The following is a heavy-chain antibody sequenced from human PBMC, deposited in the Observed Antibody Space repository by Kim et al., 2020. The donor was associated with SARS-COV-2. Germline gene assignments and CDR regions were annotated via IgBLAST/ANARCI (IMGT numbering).Heavy chain of an antibody. CDR1: GYIFTSYL. D-gene: IGHD3-16*01. CDR3: ARDGAGADHYYYVDV. Sequence: ASVKVSCKASGYIFTSYLIHWVRQAPGQRLEWMGWINADNGNTKYSQKLQGRVTITRDTSASTVYMELSSLRSQDTAVYYCARDGAGADHYYYVDVCGKG. V-gene: IGHV1-3*01. CDR2: INADNGNT. J-gene: IGHJ6*03.